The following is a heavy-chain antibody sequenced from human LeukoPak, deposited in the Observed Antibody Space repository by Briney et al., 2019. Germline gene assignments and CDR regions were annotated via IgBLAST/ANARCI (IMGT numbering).Heavy chain of an antibody. CDR3: ARHLTNAFDI. CDR2: IYYSGST. V-gene: IGHV4-59*08. CDR1: GGPISSYY. Sequence: SETLSLTCTVSGGPISSYYWSWIRQPPGKGLEWIGYIYYSGSTNYNPSLKSRVTISEDTSKNQFSLKLSSVTAADTAVYYCARHLTNAFDIWGQGTMVTVSS. J-gene: IGHJ3*02.